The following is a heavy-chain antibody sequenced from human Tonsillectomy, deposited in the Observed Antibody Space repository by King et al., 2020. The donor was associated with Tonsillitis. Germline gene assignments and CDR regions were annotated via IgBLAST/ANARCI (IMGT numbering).Heavy chain of an antibody. CDR1: GFTFSSYC. CDR2: IWYDGSNK. CDR3: ARAYYDILTIDAFDI. V-gene: IGHV3-33*08. Sequence: VQLVESGGGVVQPGRSLRLSCAASGFTFSSYCMHWVRQAPGKGLEWLARIWYDGSNKYYADSVKGRFTISRDNSKNTLYVQMNSLRAEDTAVYYCARAYYDILTIDAFDIWGQGTMVTVSS. D-gene: IGHD3-9*01. J-gene: IGHJ3*02.